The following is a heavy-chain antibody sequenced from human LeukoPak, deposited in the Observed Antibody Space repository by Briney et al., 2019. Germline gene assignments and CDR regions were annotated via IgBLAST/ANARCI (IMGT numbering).Heavy chain of an antibody. CDR2: MYYNGDT. CDR3: ARHEHSGILLDN. J-gene: IGHJ4*02. D-gene: IGHD1-26*01. CDR1: GGSIISGSSY. V-gene: IGHV4-39*01. Sequence: SEILSLTCTVSGGSIISGSSYWAWIRQPPGKGLEWIGSMYYNGDTYYNTSLKSRVTISGDTSKNQFFLKLSSVTAADTAVYYCARHEHSGILLDNWGQGTLVTVSS.